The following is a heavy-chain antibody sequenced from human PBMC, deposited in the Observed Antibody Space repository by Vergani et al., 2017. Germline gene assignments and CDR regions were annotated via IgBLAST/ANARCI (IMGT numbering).Heavy chain of an antibody. CDR1: EFTFSHYA. CDR3: AKRQDWWHSRLGSTEDY. D-gene: IGHD2-15*01. CDR2: ISGSGVRG. J-gene: IGHJ4*02. V-gene: IGHV3-23*04. Sequence: EVQLVESGGGLVQPGGSLRLSCAASEFTFSHYAMNWVRQAPGKGLEWVSGISGSGVRGYYTDSVKGRFTISRDNSKNTLYLQMNSLRAEDTAVYYCAKRQDWWHSRLGSTEDYWGQGTLVTVSS.